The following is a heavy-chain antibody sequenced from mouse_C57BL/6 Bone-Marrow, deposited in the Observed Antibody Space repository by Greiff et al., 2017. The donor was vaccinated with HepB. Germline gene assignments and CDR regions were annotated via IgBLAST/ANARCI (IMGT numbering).Heavy chain of an antibody. CDR3: ARSPPYGSSHYYAMDY. Sequence: VQLQQSGPELVKPGASVKISCKASGYTFTDYYINWVKQRPGQGLEWIGWIFPGSGSTYYNEKFKGKATLTVDKSSSTAYMLLSSLTSEDSAVYFCARSPPYGSSHYYAMDYWGQGTSVTVSS. CDR2: IFPGSGST. J-gene: IGHJ4*01. D-gene: IGHD1-1*01. CDR1: GYTFTDYY. V-gene: IGHV1-75*01.